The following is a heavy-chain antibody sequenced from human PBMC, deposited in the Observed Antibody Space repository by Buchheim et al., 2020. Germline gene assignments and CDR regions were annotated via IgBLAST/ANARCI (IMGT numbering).Heavy chain of an antibody. D-gene: IGHD3-3*01. Sequence: QVQLVQSGAEVKKPGASVKVSCKASGYTFTSYYMHWVRQAPGQGLEWMGIINPSGGSTSYAQKFQGRVTMTRDTSISTAYMELSSLRSEDTAVYYCANFYDFWSGYGGYYGMDVWGQGTT. CDR2: INPSGGST. CDR1: GYTFTSYY. V-gene: IGHV1-46*01. J-gene: IGHJ6*02. CDR3: ANFYDFWSGYGGYYGMDV.